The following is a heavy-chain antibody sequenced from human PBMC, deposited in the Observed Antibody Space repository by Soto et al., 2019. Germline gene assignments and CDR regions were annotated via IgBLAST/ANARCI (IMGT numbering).Heavy chain of an antibody. V-gene: IGHV4-39*07. J-gene: IGHJ5*02. CDR2: IYYSGST. CDR3: ARDFERFHSNAFWFDP. CDR1: GGSISSSSYY. D-gene: IGHD4-4*01. Sequence: SETLSLTCTVSGGSISSSSYYWGWIRQPPGKGLEWIGSIYYSGSTYYNPSLKSRVTISVDTSKNQFSLKLSSVTAADTAVYYCARDFERFHSNAFWFDPWGQGTLVTVSS.